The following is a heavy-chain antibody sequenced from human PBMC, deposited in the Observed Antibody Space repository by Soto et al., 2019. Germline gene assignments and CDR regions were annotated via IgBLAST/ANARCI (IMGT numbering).Heavy chain of an antibody. V-gene: IGHV1-69*01. Sequence: QVQLVQSGAEVKKPGSSVKVSCKASGGTFSSYAISWVRQAPGQGLEWMGGIIPIFGTAHYAQKFQGRVTITADESTSTAYMELSSLRSEDXXXXXXXRVGGSTVTTXXGXXLWGRG. CDR2: IIPIFGTA. J-gene: IGHJ2*01. D-gene: IGHD4-17*01. CDR1: GGTFSSYA. CDR3: XRVGGSTVTTXXGXXL.